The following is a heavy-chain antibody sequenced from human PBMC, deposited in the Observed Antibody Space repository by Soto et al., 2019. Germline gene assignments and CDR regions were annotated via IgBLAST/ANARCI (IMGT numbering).Heavy chain of an antibody. CDR1: GGSFSGYY. Sequence: SETLSLTCAVYGGSFSGYYWSWIRQSPGKGLEWIGEINHGGSSNYNPSLKSRVTISVDTSKNQFSLKLSSVTAADTAVYFCARGITTKVVQRDAPDKYYFDSWGQGTLVTVS. CDR2: INHGGSS. D-gene: IGHD3-22*01. V-gene: IGHV4-34*01. J-gene: IGHJ4*02. CDR3: ARGITTKVVQRDAPDKYYFDS.